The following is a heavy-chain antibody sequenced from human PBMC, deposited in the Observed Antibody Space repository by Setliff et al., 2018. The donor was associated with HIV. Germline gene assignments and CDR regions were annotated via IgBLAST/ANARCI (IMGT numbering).Heavy chain of an antibody. Sequence: GGSLRLSCTASEFTFSRYNMNWVRQAPGKGLEWVSSIITSGTYKYYADSVKGRFTISRDNAKDSLYLQMNSLRAEDTAVYYCAKVACSSTSCYRENYYFYYGMDVWGQGTTVTVSS. D-gene: IGHD2-2*01. V-gene: IGHV3-21*01. CDR1: EFTFSRYN. CDR2: IITSGTYK. CDR3: AKVACSSTSCYRENYYFYYGMDV. J-gene: IGHJ6*02.